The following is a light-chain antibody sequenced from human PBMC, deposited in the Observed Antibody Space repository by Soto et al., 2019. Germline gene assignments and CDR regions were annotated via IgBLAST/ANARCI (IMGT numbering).Light chain of an antibody. J-gene: IGKJ4*02. Sequence: DIQMTQSPPTLSASVGDRVTITCRASQSVSSWLAWYQQKPGEVPKLLIYKASSLESGVPSRFSGSGSGTEFTLTISSLQPDDFVTYYCQQYSRNPLTFGGGTKVEIK. CDR2: KAS. V-gene: IGKV1-5*03. CDR3: QQYSRNPLT. CDR1: QSVSSW.